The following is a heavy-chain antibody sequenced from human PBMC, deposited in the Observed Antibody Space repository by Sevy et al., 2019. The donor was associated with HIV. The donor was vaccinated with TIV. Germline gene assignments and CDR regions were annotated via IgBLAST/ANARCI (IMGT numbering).Heavy chain of an antibody. CDR2: ISYDGSNK. Sequence: GGSLRLSCAASGFTFSSYGMHWVRQAPGKGLEWVAVISYDGSNKYYADSVKGRFTISRDNSKNTLYLQINSLRAEDTAVYYCAKDYGDYTLDYWGQGTLVTISS. J-gene: IGHJ4*02. CDR3: AKDYGDYTLDY. CDR1: GFTFSSYG. V-gene: IGHV3-30*18. D-gene: IGHD4-17*01.